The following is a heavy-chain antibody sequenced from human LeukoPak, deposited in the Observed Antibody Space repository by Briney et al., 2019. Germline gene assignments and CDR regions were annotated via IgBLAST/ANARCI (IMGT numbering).Heavy chain of an antibody. V-gene: IGHV3-33*01. CDR1: GFPFSIYG. CDR3: ARGGYSYARFDY. D-gene: IGHD5-18*01. J-gene: IGHJ4*02. Sequence: GRSLRLSCVASGFPFSIYGLHWVRQAPGKGLEWLAVIWNDGSTKFYADSVRGRFSISRDNSKNTMYLQMNALRAEDTALYYCARGGYSYARFDYWGQGNLVTVSS. CDR2: IWNDGSTK.